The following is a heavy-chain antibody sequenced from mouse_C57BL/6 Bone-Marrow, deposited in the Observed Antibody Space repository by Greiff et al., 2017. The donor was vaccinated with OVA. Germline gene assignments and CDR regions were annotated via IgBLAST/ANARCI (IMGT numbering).Heavy chain of an antibody. CDR2: IHPNSGST. CDR1: GYTFTSYW. Sequence: VQLQQSGAELVKPGASVKLSCKASGYTFTSYWMHWVKQRPGQGLEWIGMIHPNSGSTNYNEKFKSKATLTVDKSSSTAYMQLSSLTSEDSAVYYCARHYYGSSYNFDYWGQGTTLTVSS. J-gene: IGHJ2*01. CDR3: ARHYYGSSYNFDY. V-gene: IGHV1-64*01. D-gene: IGHD1-1*01.